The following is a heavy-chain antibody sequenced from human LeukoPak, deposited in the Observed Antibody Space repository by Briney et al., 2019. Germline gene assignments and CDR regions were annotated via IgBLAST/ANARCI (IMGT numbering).Heavy chain of an antibody. V-gene: IGHV4-61*02. CDR2: ICASGGT. CDR3: ARGLSNLEY. J-gene: IGHJ4*02. D-gene: IGHD4-11*01. CDR1: GGSISSGSYC. Sequence: SETLSLTCTVSGGSISSGSYCWSWIRQPAGKGLEWIGRICASGGTNYNPSLKSRVTISVDTSKNQFSMKLSSVTAADTAVYYCARGLSNLEYWGQGTLVTVSS.